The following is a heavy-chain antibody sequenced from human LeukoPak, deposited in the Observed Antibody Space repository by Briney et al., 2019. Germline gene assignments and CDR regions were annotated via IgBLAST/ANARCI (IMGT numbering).Heavy chain of an antibody. V-gene: IGHV3-23*01. CDR2: ISGGGGST. J-gene: IGHJ4*02. CDR3: AKGELEYCSGTSCYAFDY. Sequence: GGSLRLSCSASGVNFSSYAMGWVRQAPGKGLEWASVISGGGGSTFYADSVKGRFTISRDNSKNTLYLQVNSLRAEDTAVYYCAKGELEYCSGTSCYAFDYWGQGTLVTVSS. D-gene: IGHD2-2*01. CDR1: GVNFSSYA.